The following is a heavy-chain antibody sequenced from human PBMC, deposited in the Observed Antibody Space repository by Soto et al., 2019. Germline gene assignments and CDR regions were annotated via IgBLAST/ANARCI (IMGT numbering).Heavy chain of an antibody. J-gene: IGHJ4*02. Sequence: QVQLVESGGGVVQPGRSLRLSCAASGFTFSSYGMHWVRQAPGKGLEWVAVIWYDGSNKYYADSVKGRFTISRDNSKNTLYLQMNSLRAEDTAVYYCARMNCGGDCYPDYWGQGTLVTVYS. V-gene: IGHV3-33*01. CDR2: IWYDGSNK. CDR3: ARMNCGGDCYPDY. D-gene: IGHD2-21*02. CDR1: GFTFSSYG.